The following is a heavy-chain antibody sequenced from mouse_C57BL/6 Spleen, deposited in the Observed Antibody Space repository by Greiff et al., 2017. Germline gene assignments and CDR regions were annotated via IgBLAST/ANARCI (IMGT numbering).Heavy chain of an antibody. V-gene: IGHV1-64*01. D-gene: IGHD2-3*01. CDR2: IHPNSGST. CDR3: AGGYDGYFYFDV. J-gene: IGHJ1*03. Sequence: QVQLQQSGAELVKPGASVKLSCKASGYTFTSYWMHWVKQRPGQGLEWIGMIHPNSGSTNYNEKFKSKATLTVDKSSSTAYMQLSSLTSEDSAVYYCAGGYDGYFYFDVWGTGTTVTVSS. CDR1: GYTFTSYW.